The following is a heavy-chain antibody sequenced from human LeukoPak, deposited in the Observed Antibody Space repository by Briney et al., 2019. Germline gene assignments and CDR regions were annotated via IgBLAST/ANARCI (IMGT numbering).Heavy chain of an antibody. V-gene: IGHV4-4*07. J-gene: IGHJ4*02. Sequence: SETLSLTCTVSGGSISSYYWSWIRQPAGKGLEWIGRIYTSGSTNYNPSLKSRVTMSVDTSKNQFSLKLSSVTAADTAVYYCARLPHCPGGKCRDGGVHIDYWGQGTLVTVSS. D-gene: IGHD2-8*02. CDR2: IYTSGST. CDR3: ARLPHCPGGKCRDGGVHIDY. CDR1: GGSISSYY.